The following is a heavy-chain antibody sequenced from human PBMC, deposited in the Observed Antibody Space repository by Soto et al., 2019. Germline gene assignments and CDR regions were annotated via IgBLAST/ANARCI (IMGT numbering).Heavy chain of an antibody. V-gene: IGHV1-18*01. CDR1: GYTFTSYG. Sequence: ASVKVSCKASGYTFTSYGISWVRQTPGQGLEWMGWISAYSANINYAQKLQGRVTMTTDTSTNTAYMELRSLRSDDTAVYFCARDRLGATGDYWGQGTLVTVSS. D-gene: IGHD1-26*01. CDR2: ISAYSANI. CDR3: ARDRLGATGDY. J-gene: IGHJ4*02.